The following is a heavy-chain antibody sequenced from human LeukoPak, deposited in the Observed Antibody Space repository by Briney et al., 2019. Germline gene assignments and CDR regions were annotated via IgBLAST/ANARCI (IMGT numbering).Heavy chain of an antibody. CDR2: IKQGESER. D-gene: IGHD3-22*01. Sequence: GGSLGLSCAASGFTFSSYRVNWVRQAPGKGLEWVASIKQGESERYYVDSVNGRFTISRDNAKNSLYLQMNSLRAEDTAVCYCARGDNSAFDIWGQGTMVTVSS. CDR1: GFTFSSYR. V-gene: IGHV3-7*04. CDR3: ARGDNSAFDI. J-gene: IGHJ3*02.